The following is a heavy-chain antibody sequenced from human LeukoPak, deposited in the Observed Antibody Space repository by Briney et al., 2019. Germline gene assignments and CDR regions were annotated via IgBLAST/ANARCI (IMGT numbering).Heavy chain of an antibody. D-gene: IGHD3-10*01. CDR1: GFTFTSYG. CDR2: ISAYNGNT. V-gene: IGHV1-18*01. J-gene: IGHJ6*02. Sequence: ASVRVSCKASGFTFTSYGISWVRQAPGQGLEWMGLISAYNGNTNYAQKLQGRVTMTTDTSTSTAYMELRSLRSDDTAVYYCARDLPYYYGSGSYYNDGGYYGMDVWGQGTTVTVSS. CDR3: ARDLPYYYGSGSYYNDGGYYGMDV.